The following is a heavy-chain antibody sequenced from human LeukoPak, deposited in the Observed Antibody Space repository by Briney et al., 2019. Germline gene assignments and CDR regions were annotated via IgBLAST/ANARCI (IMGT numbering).Heavy chain of an antibody. CDR1: EFTFSSYW. V-gene: IGHV3-74*01. D-gene: IGHD5-24*01. CDR3: ARGRRDGYNVYYY. J-gene: IGHJ4*02. Sequence: GGSLRLSCAASEFTFSSYWMHWVRQAPGKGLVWVSRINSDGSSTSYADSVKGRFTISRDNAKNTLYLQMNSLRAEDTAVYYCARGRRDGYNVYYYWGQGTLVTVSS. CDR2: INSDGSST.